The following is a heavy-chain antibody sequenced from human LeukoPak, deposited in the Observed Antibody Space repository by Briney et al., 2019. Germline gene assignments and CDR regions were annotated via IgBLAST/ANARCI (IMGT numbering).Heavy chain of an antibody. CDR2: ISGSGGST. D-gene: IGHD1-26*01. Sequence: GGSLRLSCAASGFTFSSYAMSWVRQAPGKGLEWVSAISGSGGSTYYADSVKGRFTISRDNSKNTLYLQMNSLRAEDTAVYYCAKDREPSTRGATIDYFDYWGQGTLVTVS. J-gene: IGHJ4*02. V-gene: IGHV3-23*01. CDR1: GFTFSSYA. CDR3: AKDREPSTRGATIDYFDY.